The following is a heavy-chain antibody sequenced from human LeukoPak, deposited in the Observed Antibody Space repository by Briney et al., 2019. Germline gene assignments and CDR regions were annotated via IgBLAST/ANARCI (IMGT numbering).Heavy chain of an antibody. CDR3: AKDLPRGVGATPVGYFDY. D-gene: IGHD1-26*01. V-gene: IGHV3-23*05. Sequence: GGSLRLSCAASGFTFSSYAMSWVRQAPGKGLEWVSAISDRSTYYADSVKGRFTISRDNSKNTLYLQMNSLRAEDTAVYYCAKDLPRGVGATPVGYFDYWGQGTLVTVSS. J-gene: IGHJ4*02. CDR2: ISDRST. CDR1: GFTFSSYA.